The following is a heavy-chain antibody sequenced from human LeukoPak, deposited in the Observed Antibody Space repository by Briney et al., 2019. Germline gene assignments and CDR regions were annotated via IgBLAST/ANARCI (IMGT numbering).Heavy chain of an antibody. D-gene: IGHD3-10*01. V-gene: IGHV4-38-2*01. J-gene: IGHJ4*02. CDR3: ARRYYYGEPFDY. Sequence: KPSETLSLTCAVSGYSISSGYYWGWIRQPPGKGLEWIGTIYHSGTTYYNPSLKSRVTISVDTSKNQFSLKLSSVTAAGTAVYYCARRYYYGEPFDYWGQGTLVTVSS. CDR2: IYHSGTT. CDR1: GYSISSGYY.